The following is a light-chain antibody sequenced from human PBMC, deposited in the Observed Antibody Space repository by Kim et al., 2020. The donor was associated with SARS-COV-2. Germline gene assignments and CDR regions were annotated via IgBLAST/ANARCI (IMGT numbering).Light chain of an antibody. CDR2: GAS. Sequence: ASVGDRVTITCRSSQDIRNDLGWYQQNPGGAPKRLIDGASSLQSGVPSRFSGSGSGTEFTLTISSLQPEDFATYFCLQHNTYPITFGQGTRLEIK. CDR1: QDIRND. J-gene: IGKJ5*01. V-gene: IGKV1-17*01. CDR3: LQHNTYPIT.